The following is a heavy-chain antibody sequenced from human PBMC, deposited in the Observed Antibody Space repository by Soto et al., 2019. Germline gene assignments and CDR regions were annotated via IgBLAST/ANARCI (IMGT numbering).Heavy chain of an antibody. V-gene: IGHV1-69*01. CDR3: ASGMRGAGYYYYGMDV. D-gene: IGHD1-1*01. J-gene: IGHJ6*02. CDR1: GGTFSSYA. CDR2: IIPIFGTA. Sequence: QVQLVQSGAEVKKPGSSVKVSCKASGGTFSSYAISWVRQAPGQGLEWMRGIIPIFGTANYAQKFQGRVTITADESTSTAYMELSSLRSEDTAVYYCASGMRGAGYYYYGMDVWGQGTTVTVSS.